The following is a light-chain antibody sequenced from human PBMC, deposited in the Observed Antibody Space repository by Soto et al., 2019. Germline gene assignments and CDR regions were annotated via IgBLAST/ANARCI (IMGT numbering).Light chain of an antibody. Sequence: DIQMTQSPSTLSAFVGDRVTITCRASQSISSWLAWYQQKPGKAPKLLIYKASSLESGVPSRFSGSGSGTEFTLTISSLQPDDFATYYCQQYTSYSETFGQGTKVEIK. V-gene: IGKV1-5*03. J-gene: IGKJ1*01. CDR1: QSISSW. CDR3: QQYTSYSET. CDR2: KAS.